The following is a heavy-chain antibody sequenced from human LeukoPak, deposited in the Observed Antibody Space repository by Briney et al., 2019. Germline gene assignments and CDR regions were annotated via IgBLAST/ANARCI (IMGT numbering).Heavy chain of an antibody. CDR2: IKQDESEE. CDR1: GFTFNHHW. J-gene: IGHJ3*02. Sequence: GGSLRLSCAASGFTFNHHWMSWVRQAPGKGLEWVANIKQDESEEYYADSVKGRFTISGDNAKNSLYLQMNSLRPEDSAMYYCARELWELDAFDIWGQGTMVIVSS. CDR3: ARELWELDAFDI. D-gene: IGHD3-16*01. V-gene: IGHV3-7*03.